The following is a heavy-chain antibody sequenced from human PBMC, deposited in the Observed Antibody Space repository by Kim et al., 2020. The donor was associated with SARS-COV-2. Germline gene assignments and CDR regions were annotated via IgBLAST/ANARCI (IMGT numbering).Heavy chain of an antibody. CDR2: ISSSSSTI. CDR1: GFTFSSYS. V-gene: IGHV3-48*02. CDR3: AREGRYFDWLPVDY. J-gene: IGHJ4*02. Sequence: GGSLRLSCAASGFTFSSYSMNWVRQAPGKGLAWVSYISSSSSTIYYADSVKGRFTISRDNAKNSLYLQMNSLRDEDTAVYYCAREGRYFDWLPVDYWGQGTLVTVSS. D-gene: IGHD3-9*01.